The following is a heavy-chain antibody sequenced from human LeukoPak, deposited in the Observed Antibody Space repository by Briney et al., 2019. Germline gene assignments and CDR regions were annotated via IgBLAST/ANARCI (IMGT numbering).Heavy chain of an antibody. CDR2: IKQDGSEK. CDR3: ARVGSYDFWSGYVPRYYYYYGMDV. Sequence: GGSLRLSCAASGFTFSSYWMSWVRQAPGKGLEWVANIKQDGSEKYYVDSVKGRFTISRDNAKNSLYLQMNSLRAEDTAVYYCARVGSYDFWSGYVPRYYYYYGMDVWGQGTTVTVSS. D-gene: IGHD3-3*01. J-gene: IGHJ6*02. V-gene: IGHV3-7*01. CDR1: GFTFSSYW.